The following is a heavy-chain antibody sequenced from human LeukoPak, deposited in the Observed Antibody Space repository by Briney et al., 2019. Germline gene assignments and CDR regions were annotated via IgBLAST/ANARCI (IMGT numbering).Heavy chain of an antibody. CDR2: IKQDGSEK. CDR1: GFTFSSYW. J-gene: IGHJ3*02. Sequence: PGGSLRLSCAASGFTFSSYWMSWVRQAPGKGLEWVANIKQDGSEKYYVDSVKGRFTISRDNAKNSLYLQMNSLRAEDTAVYYCASQITMVRGVVRDAFDIWGQGTMVTVSS. V-gene: IGHV3-7*01. D-gene: IGHD3-10*01. CDR3: ASQITMVRGVVRDAFDI.